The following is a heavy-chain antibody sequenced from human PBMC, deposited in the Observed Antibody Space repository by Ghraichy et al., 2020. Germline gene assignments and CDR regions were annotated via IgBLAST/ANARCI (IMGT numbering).Heavy chain of an antibody. D-gene: IGHD3-22*01. V-gene: IGHV3-30*04. CDR3: ARGGTYYYDSSGYY. CDR2: ISYDGSNK. Sequence: GGSLRLSCAASGFTFSSYAMHWVRQAPGKGLEWVAVISYDGSNKYYADSVKGRFTISRDNSKNTLYLQMNSLRAEDTDVYYCARGGTYYYDSSGYYWGQGTLVTVSS. CDR1: GFTFSSYA. J-gene: IGHJ4*02.